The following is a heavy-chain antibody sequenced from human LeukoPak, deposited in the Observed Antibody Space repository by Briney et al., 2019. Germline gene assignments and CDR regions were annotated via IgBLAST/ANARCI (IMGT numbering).Heavy chain of an antibody. Sequence: SETLSLTCTVSGGSIRNYYWNWIRQSAGKGLELIGRIHISGSTNSNPSLKSRVTMSVVTSKNQFSLRLTSVTAADTAVVYRARGGVGSTSHVAFDFSGQGTKVTVSS. CDR1: GGSIRNYY. CDR2: IHISGST. J-gene: IGHJ3*01. D-gene: IGHD1-26*01. CDR3: ARGGVGSTSHVAFDF. V-gene: IGHV4-4*07.